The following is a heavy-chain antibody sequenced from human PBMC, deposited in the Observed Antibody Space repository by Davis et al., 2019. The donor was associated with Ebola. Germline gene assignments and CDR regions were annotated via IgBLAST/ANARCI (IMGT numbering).Heavy chain of an antibody. CDR3: AKDKGFWVPPDWFGP. V-gene: IGHV3-74*01. CDR2: INGDGSIV. CDR1: GFTFSDSW. Sequence: PGGSLRLSCKASGFTFSDSWMYWVRQSPGKGLVWVSRINGDGSIVNYADSVEGRFNISRDNSKNTLSLQMNSVRGEDSAVYYCAKDKGFWVPPDWFGPWGQGVQVTVSS. J-gene: IGHJ5*02. D-gene: IGHD3-16*01.